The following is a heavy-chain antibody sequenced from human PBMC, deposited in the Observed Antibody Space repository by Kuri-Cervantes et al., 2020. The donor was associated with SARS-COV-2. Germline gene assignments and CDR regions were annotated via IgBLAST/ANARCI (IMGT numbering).Heavy chain of an antibody. J-gene: IGHJ4*02. CDR3: AKALVVNGWRYFDY. Sequence: GESLKISCAASGFSFSGSAMHWVRQASGKGLEWVGRIRSKPNNYATAYAASVKGRFTISRDDSKNTAYLQMNSLRAEDTAVYYCAKALVVNGWRYFDYWGQGTLVTVSS. CDR1: GFSFSGSA. D-gene: IGHD6-19*01. CDR2: IRSKPNNYAT. V-gene: IGHV3-73*01.